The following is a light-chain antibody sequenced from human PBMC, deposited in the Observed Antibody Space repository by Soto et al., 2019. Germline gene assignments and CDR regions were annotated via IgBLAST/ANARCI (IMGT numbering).Light chain of an antibody. CDR3: QQYIISPVT. CDR2: DAS. V-gene: IGKV3D-20*01. Sequence: VLTQSPATLSLSPGGRATLSCGATQSVRSNYLAWFQLKPGQVPTPLIYDASSRATGIPVRFRGSGSGTDFTLTIIRLEPEDFAVYYCQQYIISPVTFGPGTKVD. J-gene: IGKJ3*01. CDR1: QSVRSNY.